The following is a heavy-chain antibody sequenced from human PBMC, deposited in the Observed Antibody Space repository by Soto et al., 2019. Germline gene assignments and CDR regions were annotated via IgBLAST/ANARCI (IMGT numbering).Heavy chain of an antibody. V-gene: IGHV4-34*01. CDR3: ARGLISGSHYSGCWYYFDS. Sequence: SQPMSPRSDFYDWSISGYICTLIRQNKGKGLQWIGQINHSGSANYNPSLKSRVTISVHTSKSQFSLELSSVTAADTAVYYCARGLISGSHYSGCWYYFDSWVQGTHVTVSS. J-gene: IGHJ4*02. CDR1: DWSISGYI. D-gene: IGHD1-26*01. CDR2: INHSGSA.